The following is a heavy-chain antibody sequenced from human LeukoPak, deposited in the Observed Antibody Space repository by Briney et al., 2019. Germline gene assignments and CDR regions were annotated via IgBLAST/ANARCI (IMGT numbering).Heavy chain of an antibody. CDR1: GFIFSNYA. V-gene: IGHV3-23*01. J-gene: IGHJ4*02. CDR2: IGGTGDST. CDR3: AKHVYCGGGSCYHFDH. Sequence: PGGSLRLSCAASGFIFSNYAMTWVRQAPGKGLEWVSYIGGTGDSTNYADSVKGRFTISRDNSKSTLYLQMGSLGAEDTAVYYCAKHVYCGGGSCYHFDHWGQGTLVTVSS. D-gene: IGHD2-15*01.